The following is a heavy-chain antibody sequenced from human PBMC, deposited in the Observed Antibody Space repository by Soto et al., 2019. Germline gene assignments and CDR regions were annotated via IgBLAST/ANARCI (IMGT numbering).Heavy chain of an antibody. CDR1: GGSLSSSAYY. D-gene: IGHD3-10*01. V-gene: IGHV4-39*01. J-gene: IGHJ4*02. Sequence: SETLSLTCTVSGGSLSSSAYYWGWIRQPPGKGLEWIGNIYYSGSTYYSPSLKSRVTISVDTSKNQFSLNLNSVTAADTAVYYCERQIRNIFYGSGSFYFDSWGQGILVTVSS. CDR2: IYYSGST. CDR3: ERQIRNIFYGSGSFYFDS.